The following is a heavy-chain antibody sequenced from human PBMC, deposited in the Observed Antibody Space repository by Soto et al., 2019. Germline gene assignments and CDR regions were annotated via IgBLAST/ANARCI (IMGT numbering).Heavy chain of an antibody. V-gene: IGHV3-9*01. D-gene: IGHD3-16*01. J-gene: IGHJ4*02. CDR3: AISQDRGGRTTFIY. Sequence: PGWSLRLSCAVSVFTFDDNAMHWVRQAPEKGLEWVSGINWKSDIGYADSVKGRFTISRDNAENSLYLQMNGLRAEDTALYYCAISQDRGGRTTFIYWGQGTQVTVSS. CDR1: VFTFDDNA. CDR2: INWKSDI.